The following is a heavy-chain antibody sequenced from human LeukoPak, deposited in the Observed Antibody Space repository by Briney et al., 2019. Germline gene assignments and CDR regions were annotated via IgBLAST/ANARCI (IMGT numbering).Heavy chain of an antibody. Sequence: ASVKVSCKASGYTFTGYYMHWVRQAPGQGLEWMGWINPNSGGTNYAQKFQGRVTMTRDTSISTAYMELSRLRSEDTAVYYCARDRWELLAFDYWGQGTLVTVSS. CDR2: INPNSGGT. V-gene: IGHV1-2*02. CDR3: ARDRWELLAFDY. D-gene: IGHD1-26*01. J-gene: IGHJ4*02. CDR1: GYTFTGYY.